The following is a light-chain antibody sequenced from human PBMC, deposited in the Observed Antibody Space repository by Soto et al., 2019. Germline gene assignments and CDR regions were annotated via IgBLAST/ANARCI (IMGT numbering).Light chain of an antibody. CDR1: SSDIGSYNF. CDR2: DVT. V-gene: IGLV2-8*01. J-gene: IGLJ3*02. CDR3: SSYSTSNSTEV. Sequence: QSALTQPPSASGSPGQSVTISCTGASSDIGSYNFVSWYQQHPDKAPKLLIYDVTQRPSGVPDRFSGSKSGNTASLTVSGVLADDEEDDYCSSYSTSNSTEVFGAGTKLTVL.